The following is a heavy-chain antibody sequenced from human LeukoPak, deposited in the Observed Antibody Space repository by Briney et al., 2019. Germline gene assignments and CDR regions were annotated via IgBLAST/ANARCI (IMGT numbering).Heavy chain of an antibody. CDR3: ARGCSGGNPSYFDY. CDR2: INHSGST. D-gene: IGHD4-23*01. V-gene: IGHV4-34*01. J-gene: IGHJ4*02. Sequence: SETLSLTCAAYGGSFSGYYWSWIRQPPGKGLEWIGEINHSGSTNYNPSLKSRVTISVDTSKNQFSLKLSSVTAADTAVYYCARGCSGGNPSYFDYWGQGTLVTVSS. CDR1: GGSFSGYY.